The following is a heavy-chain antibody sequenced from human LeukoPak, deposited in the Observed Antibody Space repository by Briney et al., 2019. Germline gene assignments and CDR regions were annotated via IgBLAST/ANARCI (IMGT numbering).Heavy chain of an antibody. D-gene: IGHD2-21*02. J-gene: IGHJ4*02. V-gene: IGHV3-74*01. CDR1: GFTFSNYW. Sequence: GGSLRLSCAASGFTFSNYWMHWVRQAPGKGLVWVSRINTDGSSTSYVDSVKGRFTISRDNAKNSLYLQMNSLRAEDTAVYYCARPAYCGGNCYYFPDYWGQGTLVTVSS. CDR3: ARPAYCGGNCYYFPDY. CDR2: INTDGSST.